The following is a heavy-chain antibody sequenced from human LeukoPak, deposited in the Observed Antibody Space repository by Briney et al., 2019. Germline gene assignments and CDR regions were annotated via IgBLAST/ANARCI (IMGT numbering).Heavy chain of an antibody. CDR1: GCTLTELS. CDR2: FDPADGET. Sequence: GASVKVSCKVCGCTLTELSMHWVRQAPGRGLEWRGGFDPADGETIYAQQFQGRVTMTEDTSTDTAYMELSSLRSEDTAVYYCATGLSRYSSGQPGAPWGQGTLVTVSS. CDR3: ATGLSRYSSGQPGAP. J-gene: IGHJ5*02. D-gene: IGHD6-19*01. V-gene: IGHV1-24*01.